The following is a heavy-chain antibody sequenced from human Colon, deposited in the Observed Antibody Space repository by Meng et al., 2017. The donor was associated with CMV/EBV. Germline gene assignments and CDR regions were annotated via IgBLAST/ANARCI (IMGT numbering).Heavy chain of an antibody. J-gene: IGHJ4*02. CDR3: VRESWYFDF. Sequence: QVQLVQSGTEVKKPGTSAKVSCKTSGYTFTANYLQWVRQAPGQGLEWMGWIYHQDECTYFAQKFQDRVTLTRDTSITTAYMELSGLTSDDTAIYYCVRESWYFDFWGEGTLVTVSS. CDR2: IYHQDECT. CDR1: GYTFTANY. V-gene: IGHV1-2*02.